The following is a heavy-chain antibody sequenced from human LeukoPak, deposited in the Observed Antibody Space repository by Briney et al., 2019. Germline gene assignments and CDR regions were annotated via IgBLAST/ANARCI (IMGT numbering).Heavy chain of an antibody. CDR2: IDPSGTYT. CDR3: AKGPERSDRGYSDY. Sequence: GGSLRLSCAASGFTFRNYAMSWVRQAPGKGLEWVSGIDPSGTYTYYADSVKGRFTISRDNSKNTLYLQLNSLRAEDTAAYYCAKGPERSDRGYSDYWGQRTLVPVTS. D-gene: IGHD1-14*01. V-gene: IGHV3-23*01. J-gene: IGHJ4*02. CDR1: GFTFRNYA.